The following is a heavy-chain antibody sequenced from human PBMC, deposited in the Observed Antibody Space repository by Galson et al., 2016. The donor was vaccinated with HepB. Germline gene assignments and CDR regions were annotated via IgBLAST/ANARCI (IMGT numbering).Heavy chain of an antibody. D-gene: IGHD5-24*01. J-gene: IGHJ3*01. Sequence: SLRLSCAASGITVTTNYISWVRQAPGKGLEWVAILYSGGTTVYAGSVRGRFTISRDDSKNTVHLQMNSLRVEDTAMYFCASEPTITTIWGSWGQGTMVTVSS. CDR1: GITVTTNY. CDR3: ASEPTITTIWGS. V-gene: IGHV3-53*01. CDR2: LYSGGTT.